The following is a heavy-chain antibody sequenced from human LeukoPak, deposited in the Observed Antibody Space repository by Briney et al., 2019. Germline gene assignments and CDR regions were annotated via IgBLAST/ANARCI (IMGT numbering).Heavy chain of an antibody. J-gene: IGHJ4*02. CDR3: ARGGGSGSYVSY. CDR1: SYTLTSYG. V-gene: IGHV1-8*02. CDR2: MNPNSGNT. D-gene: IGHD3-10*01. Sequence: ASVKVSCKASSYTLTSYGINWVRQAPGQGLEWMGWMNPNSGNTGYAQKFQGRVTMTRNTSISTAYMELSSLRSEDTAVYYCARGGGSGSYVSYWGQGTLVTVSS.